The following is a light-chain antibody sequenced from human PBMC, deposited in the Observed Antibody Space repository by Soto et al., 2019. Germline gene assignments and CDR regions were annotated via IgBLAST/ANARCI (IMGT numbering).Light chain of an antibody. CDR3: SSYTNSYTWV. Sequence: QSALTQPASVSGSPGQSITISCTGTSSDVGGYNYVSWYQQHPGKAPKLMICEVTNRPSGVSNRFSGSKSGNTASLTISGLQAEDEADYYCSSYTNSYTWVFGGRTKVTVL. CDR2: EVT. CDR1: SSDVGGYNY. J-gene: IGLJ3*02. V-gene: IGLV2-14*01.